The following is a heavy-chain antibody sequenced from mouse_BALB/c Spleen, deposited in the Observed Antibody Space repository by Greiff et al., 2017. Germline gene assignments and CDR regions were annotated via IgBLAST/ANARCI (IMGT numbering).Heavy chain of an antibody. Sequence: EVTLVESGGGLVKPGGSLKLSCAASGFTFSDYYMYWVRQTPEKRLEWVATISDGGSYTYYPDSVKGRFTISSDNAKNNLYLQMSSLKSEDTAMYYCARDYDGNYYAMDYWGQGTSVTVSS. V-gene: IGHV5-4*02. D-gene: IGHD2-12*01. CDR2: ISDGGSYT. J-gene: IGHJ4*01. CDR3: ARDYDGNYYAMDY. CDR1: GFTFSDYY.